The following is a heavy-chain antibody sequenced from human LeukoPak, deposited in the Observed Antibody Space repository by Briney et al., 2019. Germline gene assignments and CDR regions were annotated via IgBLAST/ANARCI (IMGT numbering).Heavy chain of an antibody. CDR2: IYYSGST. CDR3: ARDRSDSTYYYDSSGSDY. CDR1: GGSISSSSYY. Sequence: SETLSLTCTVSGGSISSSSYYWGWIRQPPGKGLEWIGSIYYSGSTYYNPSLKSRVTISVDTSKNQFSLKLSSVTAADTAVYYCARDRSDSTYYYDSSGSDYWGQGTLVTVSS. D-gene: IGHD3-22*01. V-gene: IGHV4-39*07. J-gene: IGHJ4*02.